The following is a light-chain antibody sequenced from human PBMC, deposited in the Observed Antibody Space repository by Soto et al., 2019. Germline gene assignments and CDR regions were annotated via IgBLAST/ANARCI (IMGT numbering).Light chain of an antibody. CDR2: SNT. Sequence: QSVLAQPPSVSGAPGQRVTISCTGSSSNIGPGYDVHWYQQLPGTAPKLLIYSNTNRPSGVPDRFSGSKSGTSASLAISGLQSEDEADYYCASWDDSLNGPLFGGGTKVTVL. CDR3: ASWDDSLNGPL. V-gene: IGLV1-40*01. CDR1: SSNIGPGYD. J-gene: IGLJ3*02.